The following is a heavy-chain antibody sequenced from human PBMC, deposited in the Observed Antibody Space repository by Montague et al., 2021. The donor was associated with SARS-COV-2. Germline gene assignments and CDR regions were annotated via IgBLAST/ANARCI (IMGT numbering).Heavy chain of an antibody. J-gene: IGHJ5*02. CDR1: GASIDSYY. V-gene: IGHV4-59*01. CDR2: IYYRGTT. D-gene: IGHD2-21*02. Sequence: SETLSLTCTVSGASIDSYYWSWLRQPPGKGLEWIGYIYYRGTTNYNPSLQSRVTMSVDTSKNQFSLNLSSVTAADTAIYYCARELQYNWFDPWGQGTLVTVSS. CDR3: ARELQYNWFDP.